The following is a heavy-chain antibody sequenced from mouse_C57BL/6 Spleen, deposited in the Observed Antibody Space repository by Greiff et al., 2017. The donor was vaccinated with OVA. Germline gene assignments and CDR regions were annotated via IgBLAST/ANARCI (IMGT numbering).Heavy chain of an antibody. CDR3: ARNYGSSRVWYFDV. CDR2: IHPNSGST. CDR1: GYTFTSYW. J-gene: IGHJ1*03. V-gene: IGHV1-64*01. Sequence: VQLQQPGAELVKPGASVKLSCKASGYTFTSYWMHWVKQRPGQGLEWIGMIHPNSGSTNYNEKFKSKATLTVDKSSSTAYMQLSSLTSEDSAVYYCARNYGSSRVWYFDVWGTGTTVTVSS. D-gene: IGHD1-1*01.